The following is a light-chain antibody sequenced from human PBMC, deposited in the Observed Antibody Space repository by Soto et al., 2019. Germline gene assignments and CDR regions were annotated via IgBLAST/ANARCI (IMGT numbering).Light chain of an antibody. CDR2: GAS. CDR1: QSVSNNY. Sequence: EIVLTHSPGTLSPSPCERATLSFRASQSVSNNYLAWYQQKPGQAPRLLIYGASNRATGIPDRFSGSGSGTDFTLTISRLEPEDFAVYYCQLYGSSGTFGQGTKVDIK. J-gene: IGKJ1*01. V-gene: IGKV3-20*01. CDR3: QLYGSSGT.